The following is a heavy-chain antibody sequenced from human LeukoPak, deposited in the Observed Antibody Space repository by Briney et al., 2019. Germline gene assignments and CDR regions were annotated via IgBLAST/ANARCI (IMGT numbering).Heavy chain of an antibody. CDR3: ARLKRYYDFWTPGMDV. CDR1: GYTFTGYY. V-gene: IGHV1-2*02. Sequence: ASVKVSCKASGYTFTGYYMHWVRQAPGQGLEWMGWINPNSGGTNYAQKFQGRVTMTRDTSISTAYTELSRLRSDDTAVYYCARLKRYYDFWTPGMDVWGQGTTVTVSS. D-gene: IGHD3-3*01. J-gene: IGHJ6*02. CDR2: INPNSGGT.